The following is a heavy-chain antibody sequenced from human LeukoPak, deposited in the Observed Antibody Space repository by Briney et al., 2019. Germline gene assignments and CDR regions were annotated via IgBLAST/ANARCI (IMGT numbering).Heavy chain of an antibody. CDR2: IKQDGSEK. D-gene: IGHD3-9*01. V-gene: IGHV3-7*01. Sequence: PGGSLRLSCAASGFTFNSYWMNWVRQAPGKGLEWVANIKQDGSEKYYVDSMKGRFTISRDNAKNSLYLQMNSLRAEDTAVYYCARESLVDVAYFDFWGQGTLVTVSS. CDR3: ARESLVDVAYFDF. J-gene: IGHJ4*02. CDR1: GFTFNSYW.